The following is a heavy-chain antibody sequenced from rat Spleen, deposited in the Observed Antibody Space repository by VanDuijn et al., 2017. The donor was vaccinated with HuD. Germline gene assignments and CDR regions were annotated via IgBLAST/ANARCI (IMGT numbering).Heavy chain of an antibody. CDR3: AGGSATTDWYFDF. V-gene: IGHV3-1*01. CDR2: INYIVST. D-gene: IGHD1-11*01. CDR1: GYSITSNY. Sequence: EVQLQESGPGLVKPSQSLSLTCSVTGYSITSNYWGWIRKFPGNKMEWMGYINYIVSTNYNPSLKSRISITRDTSKNQFFLQLNSVTTEDTATYYCAGGSATTDWYFDFWGPGTMVIVSS. J-gene: IGHJ1*01.